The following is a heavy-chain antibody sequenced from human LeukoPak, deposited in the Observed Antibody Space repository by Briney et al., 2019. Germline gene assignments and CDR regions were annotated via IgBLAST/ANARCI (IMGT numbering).Heavy chain of an antibody. D-gene: IGHD5-24*01. J-gene: IGHJ4*02. CDR1: GFTFSHFA. V-gene: IGHV3-30*11. CDR2: VSSHGNDG. Sequence: PGRSLRLSCAASGFTFSHFAMHWVRQAPGKGLEWVAVVSSHGNDGYYADSVKGRFTISRDNSKNTLYLQIDSLRAEDTAIYYCTRDAYNFNDFDYWGQGTLVTVSS. CDR3: TRDAYNFNDFDY.